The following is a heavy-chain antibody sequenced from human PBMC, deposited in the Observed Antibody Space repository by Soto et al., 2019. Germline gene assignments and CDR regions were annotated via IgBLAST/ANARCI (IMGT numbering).Heavy chain of an antibody. J-gene: IGHJ1*01. D-gene: IGHD3-22*01. CDR2: IYYSGST. CDR1: GGSISSYY. V-gene: IGHV4-59*01. Sequence: QVQLQESGPGLVKPSETLSLTCTVSGGSISSYYWSWIRQPPGKGLEWIGYIYYSGSTNYNPSLKSRVTISVDTSKNQFSLKLSSVTAADTAVYYCAAQSSGYYSAEYFQHWGQGTLVTVSS. CDR3: AAQSSGYYSAEYFQH.